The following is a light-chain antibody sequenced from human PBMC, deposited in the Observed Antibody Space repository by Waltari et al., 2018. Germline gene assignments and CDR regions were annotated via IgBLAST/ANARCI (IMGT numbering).Light chain of an antibody. CDR2: SAS. Sequence: DIQMTQSPASLSASVGDPITITCRASHRVSNYLNWYQQKSGKAPQVLIYSASVLRTGVPSRFTGSGSETEFSLTITGLQPEDFATYYCQQAFSSPLSFGGGTKVDIK. CDR3: QQAFSSPLS. J-gene: IGKJ4*02. CDR1: HRVSNY. V-gene: IGKV1-39*01.